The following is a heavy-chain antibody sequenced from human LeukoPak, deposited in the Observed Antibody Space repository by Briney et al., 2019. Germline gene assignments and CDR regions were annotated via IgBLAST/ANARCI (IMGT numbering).Heavy chain of an antibody. CDR3: AKAVGDGYNYGAFDI. Sequence: KGLEEGTAITGSSGSTYYGDSVKGRFTIYRDASKNTVYLQMNSLRAEDTAMYYCAKAVGDGYNYGAFDIWGQGTMVTVSS. V-gene: IGHV3-23*01. D-gene: IGHD5-24*01. J-gene: IGHJ3*02. CDR2: ITGSSGST.